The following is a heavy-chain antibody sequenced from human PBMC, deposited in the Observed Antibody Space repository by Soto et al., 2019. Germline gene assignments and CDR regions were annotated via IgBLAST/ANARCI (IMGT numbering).Heavy chain of an antibody. J-gene: IGHJ4*02. D-gene: IGHD3-22*01. CDR2: IIPVFGAT. CDR1: GGTFSSYA. V-gene: IGHV1-69*01. CDR3: AASPEWSYALSQLVITTFGFY. Sequence: QVQLVQSGAEVKKPGSSVKVSCKASGGTFSSYAFSWVRQAPGQGLEWMGGIIPVFGATNYAQRFQGRVTITADASTSTAYMDLSSLKSEDTAVYYCAASPEWSYALSQLVITTFGFYWGPGTVVTVSP.